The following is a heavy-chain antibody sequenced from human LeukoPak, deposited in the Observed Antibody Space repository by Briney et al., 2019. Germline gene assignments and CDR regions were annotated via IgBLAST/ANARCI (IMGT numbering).Heavy chain of an antibody. CDR2: ISSSGSTI. D-gene: IGHD5-18*01. J-gene: IGHJ6*03. Sequence: GGSLRLSCAASGFTFSSYEMNWVRQAPGKGLEWVSYISSSGSTIYYADSVKGRFTISRDNAKNSLYLQMNSLRAEDTAVYYCAKDAYVDTAMVRVYYYYYMDVWGKGTTVTISS. V-gene: IGHV3-48*03. CDR1: GFTFSSYE. CDR3: AKDAYVDTAMVRVYYYYYMDV.